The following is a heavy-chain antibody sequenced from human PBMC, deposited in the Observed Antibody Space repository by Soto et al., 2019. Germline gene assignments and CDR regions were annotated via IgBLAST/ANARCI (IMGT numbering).Heavy chain of an antibody. J-gene: IGHJ4*02. D-gene: IGHD4-17*01. CDR1: GGTFSSYA. CDR2: ISAYNGNT. Sequence: GASVKVSCKASGGTFSSYAISWVRQAPGQGLEWMGWISAYNGNTNYAQKLQGRVTMTTVTSTSTAYMELRSLRSDDTAVYYCARVASYGDYLTYWGQGTLVTVSS. V-gene: IGHV1-18*01. CDR3: ARVASYGDYLTY.